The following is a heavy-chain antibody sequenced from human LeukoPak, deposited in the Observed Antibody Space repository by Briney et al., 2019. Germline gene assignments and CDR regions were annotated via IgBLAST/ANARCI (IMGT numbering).Heavy chain of an antibody. V-gene: IGHV4-59*11. CDR3: ARVYGSGSTEIDY. J-gene: IGHJ4*02. D-gene: IGHD3-10*01. Sequence: PSETLSLTCTLSGGPMSSRNWSGIREPPGKGLEGIAYIYYSGSTNYNPSLKSRVTISVDTSNNQSSLQLSSVTAADTAVYYCARVYGSGSTEIDYWGQGTLVTVSS. CDR1: GGPMSSRN. CDR2: IYYSGST.